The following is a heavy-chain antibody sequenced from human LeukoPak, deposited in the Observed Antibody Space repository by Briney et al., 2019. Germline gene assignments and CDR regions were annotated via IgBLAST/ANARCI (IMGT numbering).Heavy chain of an antibody. D-gene: IGHD3-10*01. J-gene: IGHJ3*02. Sequence: GGSLRLSCTASGFTFSNHIISWVRQAPGKGLEWVANMRQDGSDKYYVDFVKGRFAISRDNAKNSLYLQMNSLRAEDTAVYYCAREGNAFDIWGQGAMVTVSS. V-gene: IGHV3-7*01. CDR3: AREGNAFDI. CDR2: MRQDGSDK. CDR1: GFTFSNHI.